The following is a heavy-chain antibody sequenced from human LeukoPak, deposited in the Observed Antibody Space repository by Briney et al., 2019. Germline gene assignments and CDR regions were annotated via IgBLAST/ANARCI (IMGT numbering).Heavy chain of an antibody. Sequence: SVKVSCRAFGGSFSSEAISWVRQAPGQGLEWMGGIIPIFGTANYAQKFQGRVTITTDESTSTAYMEVSSLRSEDTAVYYCGRKAGDCGGGSCYSIDYWGQGTLVTVSS. CDR3: GRKAGDCGGGSCYSIDY. CDR2: IIPIFGTA. CDR1: GGSFSSEA. D-gene: IGHD2-15*01. J-gene: IGHJ4*02. V-gene: IGHV1-69*05.